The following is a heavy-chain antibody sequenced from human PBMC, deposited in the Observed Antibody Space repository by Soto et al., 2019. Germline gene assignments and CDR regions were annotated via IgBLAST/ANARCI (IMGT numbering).Heavy chain of an antibody. Sequence: SETLSLTCTVSGVSIGGSRYYWGWIRQPPGRGLEWIGNIYYSGSTYYTPALKSRVTLSVDTSKNQFSLNLNSVTAADTAVYYCARGGIPPSGYGIAYAMDVWGLGTTVTVSS. CDR1: GVSIGGSRYY. CDR3: ARGGIPPSGYGIAYAMDV. CDR2: IYYSGST. V-gene: IGHV4-39*01. D-gene: IGHD1-26*01. J-gene: IGHJ6*02.